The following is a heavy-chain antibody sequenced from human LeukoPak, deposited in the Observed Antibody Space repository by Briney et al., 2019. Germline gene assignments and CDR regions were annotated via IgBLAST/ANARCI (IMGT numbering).Heavy chain of an antibody. Sequence: GGSLRLSCAASGFTFSNAWMSWVRQAPGKGLEWVGRIKSKTDGGTTDYAAPVKGRFTISRDDSKNTLYLQMNSLKTEDTAVYYSTTVWFGELPFDSWGQGTLVTVSS. CDR1: GFTFSNAW. D-gene: IGHD3-10*01. V-gene: IGHV3-15*01. CDR3: TTVWFGELPFDS. CDR2: IKSKTDGGTT. J-gene: IGHJ4*02.